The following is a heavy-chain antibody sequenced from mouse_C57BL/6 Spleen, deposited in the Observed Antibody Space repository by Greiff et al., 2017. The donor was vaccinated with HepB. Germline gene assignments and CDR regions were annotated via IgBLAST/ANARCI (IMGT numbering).Heavy chain of an antibody. CDR1: GFTFTDYY. J-gene: IGHJ2*01. V-gene: IGHV7-3*01. CDR2: IRNKANGYTT. CDR3: ARYYSNFDY. D-gene: IGHD2-5*01. Sequence: EVQLVESGGGLVQPGGSLSLSCAASGFTFTDYYMSWVRQPPGKALEWLGFIRNKANGYTTEYSASVKGRFTISRDNSQSILYRQMNALRAEDSATYYCARYYSNFDYWGQGTTLTVSS.